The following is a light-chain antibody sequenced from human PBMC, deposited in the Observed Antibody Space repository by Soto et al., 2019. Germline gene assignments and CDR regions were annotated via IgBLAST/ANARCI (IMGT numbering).Light chain of an antibody. V-gene: IGLV2-14*01. Sequence: QSVLTQPASVSGSPGQSITFSCTGTSSDLGGYNYVSWYQQHPGKAPKLVIYDVSNRPSGVSNRCSGSKSGNTASLTISGLQADDEADYYCSSYTTTSTLVFGGGTKLTVL. J-gene: IGLJ2*01. CDR1: SSDLGGYNY. CDR3: SSYTTTSTLV. CDR2: DVS.